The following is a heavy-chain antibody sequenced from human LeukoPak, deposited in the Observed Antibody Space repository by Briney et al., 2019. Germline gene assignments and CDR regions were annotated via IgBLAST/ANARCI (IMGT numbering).Heavy chain of an antibody. J-gene: IGHJ4*02. CDR2: ISGRGGST. Sequence: PGGSLRLSCAAPGFTFSNYAMSWVRQAPGKGLEWVSGISGRGGSTYYADSVKGRFAISRDNSKNTLYLQLISPRAEDTAVYYCAKDAVGTTFGYYFDYWGQGALVTVSS. D-gene: IGHD1-26*01. V-gene: IGHV3-23*01. CDR1: GFTFSNYA. CDR3: AKDAVGTTFGYYFDY.